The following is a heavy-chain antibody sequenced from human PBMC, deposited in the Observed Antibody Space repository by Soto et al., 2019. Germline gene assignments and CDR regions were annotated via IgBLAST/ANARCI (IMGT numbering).Heavy chain of an antibody. CDR1: GFTFNTYG. D-gene: IGHD3-16*01. Sequence: ESGGGVVQPGRSLRLSCAVSGFTFNTYGMHWVRQAPGKGLEWVAIIWYDGSNKYYADSVKGRFTISRDNSKNTLYLQMNSLRAEDTAVYYCARDSTSKSLDYWGQGTQVTVSS. CDR2: IWYDGSNK. V-gene: IGHV3-33*01. CDR3: ARDSTSKSLDY. J-gene: IGHJ4*02.